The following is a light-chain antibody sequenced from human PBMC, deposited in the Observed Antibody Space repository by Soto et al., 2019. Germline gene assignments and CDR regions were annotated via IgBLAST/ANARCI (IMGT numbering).Light chain of an antibody. CDR2: GNT. V-gene: IGLV1-40*01. Sequence: QSVRTQPPSVSVAPGQRVTISCTGSSSNIGAGYDVHWYQQRPGTAPKLLIFGNTNRPSGVPDRFSGSKSGTSASLAITGLQAEDEGDYYCQSYDSTLSARYVFGTGTKVTVL. J-gene: IGLJ1*01. CDR1: SSNIGAGYD. CDR3: QSYDSTLSARYV.